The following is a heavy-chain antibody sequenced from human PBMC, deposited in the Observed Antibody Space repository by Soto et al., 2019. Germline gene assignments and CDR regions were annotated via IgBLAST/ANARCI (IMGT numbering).Heavy chain of an antibody. Sequence: GGSLRLSCKASGFTFSGYDMHWVRHDKGKGLEWVSGIGTAGDTYYPGSVKGRFTISRENAKNSLYLQMNSLGAGDTAVYYCARTNSGSFSPWFDPWGQGTLVTVSS. CDR1: GFTFSGYD. J-gene: IGHJ5*02. V-gene: IGHV3-13*01. CDR2: IGTAGDT. CDR3: ARTNSGSFSPWFDP. D-gene: IGHD1-26*01.